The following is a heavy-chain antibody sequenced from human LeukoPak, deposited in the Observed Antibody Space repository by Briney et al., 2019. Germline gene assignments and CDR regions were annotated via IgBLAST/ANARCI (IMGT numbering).Heavy chain of an antibody. CDR3: AKDQVYYDRRCFQH. J-gene: IGHJ1*01. CDR1: GFTFSSYG. Sequence: PGGSLRLSCAASGFTFSSYGMHRVRQAPGKGLEWVAVMWYDGSNKYYADSVKGQLTISRDNSKNTLYLQMNGLRAEDTAVYYCAKDQVYYDRRCFQHWGQGTLVTVSS. D-gene: IGHD3-22*01. V-gene: IGHV3-33*06. CDR2: MWYDGSNK.